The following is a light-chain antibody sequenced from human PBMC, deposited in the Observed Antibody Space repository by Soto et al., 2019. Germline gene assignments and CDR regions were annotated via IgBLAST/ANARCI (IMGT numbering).Light chain of an antibody. Sequence: DIQMTQSPSSLSASVGDRVTITCQASHFIYNHLNWYQQKPGKAPKLLIYDASSLAPGVPLRFSGSGSGTDFTFTVTSLQPEDVATYYCQQHDYHRWTFGQGTKVEI. J-gene: IGKJ1*01. CDR2: DAS. CDR1: HFIYNH. V-gene: IGKV1-33*01. CDR3: QQHDYHRWT.